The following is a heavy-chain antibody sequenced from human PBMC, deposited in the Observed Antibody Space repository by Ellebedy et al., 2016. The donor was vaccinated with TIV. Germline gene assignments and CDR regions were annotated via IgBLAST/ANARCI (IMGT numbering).Heavy chain of an antibody. V-gene: IGHV1-69*13. J-gene: IGHJ3*02. D-gene: IGHD3-10*01. CDR2: IIPIFGTA. CDR1: GGTFSSYA. Sequence: AASLKVSCKASGGTFSSYAISWVRQAPGQGLEWMGGIIPIFGTANYAQKFQGIVTITADESTSKAYMKLSSLRSEDTAVYYCAREGARGSGSYDAFDIWGQGTMVTVSS. CDR3: AREGARGSGSYDAFDI.